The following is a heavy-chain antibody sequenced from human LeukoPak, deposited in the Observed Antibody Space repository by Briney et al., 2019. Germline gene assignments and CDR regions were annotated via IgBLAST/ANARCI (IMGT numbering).Heavy chain of an antibody. V-gene: IGHV3-21*01. Sequence: GGSLRLSCAASGFTFSSYSMNWVRQAPGKGLEWVSSISSSSSYIYYADSVKGRFTISRDNAKNSLYLQMDGLRAEDTAVYYCARCDYGDYEDYFYYMDVWGKGTAVSVSS. CDR1: GFTFSSYS. CDR3: ARCDYGDYEDYFYYMDV. D-gene: IGHD4-17*01. J-gene: IGHJ6*03. CDR2: ISSSSSYI.